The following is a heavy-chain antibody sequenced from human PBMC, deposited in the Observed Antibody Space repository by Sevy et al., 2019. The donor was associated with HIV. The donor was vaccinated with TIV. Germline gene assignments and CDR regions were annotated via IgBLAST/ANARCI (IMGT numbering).Heavy chain of an antibody. V-gene: IGHV2-5*01. CDR3: ALTYHYDSSGYPFDY. D-gene: IGHD3-22*01. CDR2: IYWNDDK. CDR1: GFSLSTSGVG. Sequence: SGPTLVKPTQTLTLTCTFSGFSLSTSGVGVGWIRQPPGKALEWLALIYWNDDKRYSPSLKSRLTITKDTSKNQVVLTMTNMDPVDTATYYCALTYHYDSSGYPFDYWGQGTLVTVSS. J-gene: IGHJ4*02.